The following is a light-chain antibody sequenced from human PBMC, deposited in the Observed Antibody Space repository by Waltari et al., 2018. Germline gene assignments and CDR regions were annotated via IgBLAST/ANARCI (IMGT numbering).Light chain of an antibody. CDR1: QSIGNW. V-gene: IGKV1-5*03. CDR3: HQYSNFPWA. CDR2: KAS. J-gene: IGKJ1*01. Sequence: DIQMTQSPSTLSASVGDRVTITCRASQSIGNWLAWYQQKPGKAPNLLISKASALESGVPSRFSGSGSGTEFTLTISSLQPDDFATYYCHQYSNFPWALGQGTKVEIK.